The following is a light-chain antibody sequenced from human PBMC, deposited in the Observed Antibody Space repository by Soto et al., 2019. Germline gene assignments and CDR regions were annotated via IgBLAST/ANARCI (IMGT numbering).Light chain of an antibody. V-gene: IGLV2-8*01. J-gene: IGLJ1*01. Sequence: QSALTRPPSASGSPGQSVIISCTGTSSDVGAYNYNYVSWYQQHPGKASKLLIYEVKKRPSGVPDRFSGSKSGNTASLTVSGLQAEDEADYYCSSFGGNEYPYVFGSGTKVTVL. CDR3: SSFGGNEYPYV. CDR2: EVK. CDR1: SSDVGAYNYNY.